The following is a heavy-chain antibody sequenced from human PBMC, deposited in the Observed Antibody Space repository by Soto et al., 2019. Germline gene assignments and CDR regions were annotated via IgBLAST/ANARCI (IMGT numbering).Heavy chain of an antibody. CDR1: GASFSCYY. CDR2: INHSGGT. CDR3: VRGLGRGSDFWSGYGTNWCDA. V-gene: IGHV4-34*01. Sequence: SETLSRTCAVYGASFSCYYWSWMRQPPGKGLEWIVEINHSGGTNYNPSLKRRLTISVDTSKNQFSLQLSSVTAADTAVYYCVRGLGRGSDFWSGYGTNWCDARGQ. D-gene: IGHD3-3*01. J-gene: IGHJ5*02.